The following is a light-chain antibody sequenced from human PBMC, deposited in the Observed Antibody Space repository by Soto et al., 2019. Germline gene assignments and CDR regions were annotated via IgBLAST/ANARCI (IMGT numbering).Light chain of an antibody. CDR2: IND. CDR3: AAWDDRLNAL. J-gene: IGLJ1*01. V-gene: IGLV1-44*01. CDR1: SSNIGDNP. Sequence: QSVLTQPPSASGTPGQRITISCPGSSSNIGDNPVNWYQQLPGAAPKLLIYINDQRPSGVPDRFSGSKSGTSASLAISGLQHEDEADYYCAAWDDRLNALFGTGTKVTVL.